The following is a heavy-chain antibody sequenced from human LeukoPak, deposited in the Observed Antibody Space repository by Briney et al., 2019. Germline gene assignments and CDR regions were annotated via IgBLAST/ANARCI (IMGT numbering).Heavy chain of an antibody. Sequence: ASVKVSCKASGGTFSRYAITWVRQSPGQGLEWMGGIIPIFGTANYAQKLQGRVTITADESTSTAYMELSSLRSEDTAVYYCAGNLIPEQLVLNFWGQGTLVTVSS. D-gene: IGHD6-13*01. V-gene: IGHV1-69*13. CDR3: AGNLIPEQLVLNF. J-gene: IGHJ4*02. CDR2: IIPIFGTA. CDR1: GGTFSRYA.